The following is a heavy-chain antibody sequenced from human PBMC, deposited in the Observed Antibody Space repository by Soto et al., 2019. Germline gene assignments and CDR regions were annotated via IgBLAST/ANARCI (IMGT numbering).Heavy chain of an antibody. D-gene: IGHD3-10*01. CDR3: ARGDYGQYDAYNWFDH. CDR2: VCPGGRT. CDR1: GGSFNNYC. J-gene: IGHJ5*02. Sequence: QVRLQQWGAGLVRPSENLSLTCAVYGGSFNNYCWSWLRQPPGKGLEWIGEVCPGGRTNYSPTLRREVRIAVEGSKNQVSLRLTYVTVADTAVYYCARGDYGQYDAYNWFDHWGQGNLVIVAS. V-gene: IGHV4-34*02.